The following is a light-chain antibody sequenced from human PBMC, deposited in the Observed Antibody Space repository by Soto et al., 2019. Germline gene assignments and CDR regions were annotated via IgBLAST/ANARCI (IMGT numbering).Light chain of an antibody. CDR2: ATS. J-gene: IGKJ1*01. V-gene: IGKV3-20*01. Sequence: MGVTHWAGTLSLFPGEGATLSCRARQRIXDNSLAWYQQKPGQAPRLLTSATSNRATGSPYRLSGRGSATDFALTINRLEPEDFAVYWFQQYGGATLTFGQGTKVDI. CDR1: QRIXDNS. CDR3: QQYGGATLT.